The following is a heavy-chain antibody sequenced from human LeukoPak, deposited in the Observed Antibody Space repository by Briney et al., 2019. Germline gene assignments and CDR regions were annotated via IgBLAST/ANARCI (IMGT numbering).Heavy chain of an antibody. CDR1: GYTFTSYY. Sequence: ASVKVSCKASGYTFTSYYMHWVRQAPGQGLEWMGIINPSGGSTSYAQKFQGRVTMTRDTSTSTVYMELSSLTYEDTAVYYCAGDHPNYDYWGQGTQVTVSS. CDR3: AGDHPNYDY. CDR2: INPSGGST. D-gene: IGHD5-24*01. J-gene: IGHJ4*02. V-gene: IGHV1-46*01.